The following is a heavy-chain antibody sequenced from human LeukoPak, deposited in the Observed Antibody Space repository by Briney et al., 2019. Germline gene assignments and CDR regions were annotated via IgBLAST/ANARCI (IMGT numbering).Heavy chain of an antibody. J-gene: IGHJ4*02. D-gene: IGHD1-26*01. Sequence: ASVKVSCTASGGTFSSYAISWVRQAPGQGLEWMGRIIPIFGIANYAQKFQGRVTITADKSTSTAYMELSSLRSEDTAVYYCARGPWERRVIDYWGQGTLVTVSS. V-gene: IGHV1-69*04. CDR1: GGTFSSYA. CDR2: IIPIFGIA. CDR3: ARGPWERRVIDY.